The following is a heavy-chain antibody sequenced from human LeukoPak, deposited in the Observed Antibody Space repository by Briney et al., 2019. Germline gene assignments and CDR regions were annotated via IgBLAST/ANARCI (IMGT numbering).Heavy chain of an antibody. CDR2: IYSGGGT. Sequence: GGSLRLSCAASGFTVSSNHMSWVRQAPGKGLEWVSVIYSGGGTYYADSVKGRFTISRDTSMNTLYLQMNSLRADDTAVYYCARGPPGQQLLFWGQGTLVTVSS. CDR3: ARGPPGQQLLF. J-gene: IGHJ4*02. D-gene: IGHD6-13*01. CDR1: GFTVSSNH. V-gene: IGHV3-66*01.